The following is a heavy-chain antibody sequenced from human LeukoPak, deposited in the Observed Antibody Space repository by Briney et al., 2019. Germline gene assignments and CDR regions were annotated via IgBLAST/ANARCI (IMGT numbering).Heavy chain of an antibody. CDR3: ARSSDVVVAAMRSKDCDY. CDR1: GFTFNTCE. CDR2: ISGSGRML. Sequence: GGSLRLSCAASGFTFNTCEMNWVRQAPGKGLEWISFISGSGRMLAYAGSVKGRFTISRDNAKKSLYLQVNSLRGEDTAVYYCARSSDVVVAAMRSKDCDYWGQGTLVTVSS. D-gene: IGHD2-21*02. V-gene: IGHV3-48*03. J-gene: IGHJ4*02.